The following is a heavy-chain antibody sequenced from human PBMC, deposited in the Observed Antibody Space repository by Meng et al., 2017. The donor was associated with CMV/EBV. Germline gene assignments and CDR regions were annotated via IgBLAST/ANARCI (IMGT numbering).Heavy chain of an antibody. CDR3: ARARGDFWNGYPDFD. Sequence: SETLSLTCTVSGGSISSYYWSWIRQPPGKGLEWIGYIYYSGSTNYNPSLKSRVTISVDTSKNQFSLKLSSVTAADTAVYYCARARGDFWNGYPDFDWGQGTLVTVSS. CDR1: GGSISSYY. V-gene: IGHV4-59*01. J-gene: IGHJ4*02. D-gene: IGHD3/OR15-3a*01. CDR2: IYYSGST.